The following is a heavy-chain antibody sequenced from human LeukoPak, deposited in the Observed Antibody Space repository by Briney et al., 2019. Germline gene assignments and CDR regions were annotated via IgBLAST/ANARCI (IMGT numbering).Heavy chain of an antibody. CDR3: ARGPTNYYGSGSYYKAGDYYYYYMDV. V-gene: IGHV4-59*01. D-gene: IGHD3-10*01. J-gene: IGHJ6*03. Sequence: SETLSLTCTVSGGSISSYYWSWIRQPPGKGLEWIGYIYYSGSTNYNPSLKSRVTISVDTSKNQFSLKLSSVTAADTAVYYCARGPTNYYGSGSYYKAGDYYYYYMDVWGKGTTVTISS. CDR2: IYYSGST. CDR1: GGSISSYY.